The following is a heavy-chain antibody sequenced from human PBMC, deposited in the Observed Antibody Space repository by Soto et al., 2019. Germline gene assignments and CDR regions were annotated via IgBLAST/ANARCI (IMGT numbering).Heavy chain of an antibody. CDR3: ASQIVVYGMDV. Sequence: VESLKISCNGSGYSFTSDWISWVRQMPGKGLEWMGRIDPSDSYTNYSPSFQGHVTISADKSISTAYLQWSSLKASDTAMYYCASQIVVYGMDVWGQGTTVTVSS. D-gene: IGHD2-15*01. CDR2: IDPSDSYT. CDR1: GYSFTSDW. V-gene: IGHV5-10-1*01. J-gene: IGHJ6*02.